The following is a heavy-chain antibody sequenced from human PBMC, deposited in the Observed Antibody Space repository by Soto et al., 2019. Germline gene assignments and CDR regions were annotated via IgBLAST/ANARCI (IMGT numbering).Heavy chain of an antibody. CDR2: INPSGGST. CDR3: ASTVVVAATRFDY. V-gene: IGHV1-46*04. J-gene: IGHJ4*02. CDR1: GYTFTSYY. D-gene: IGHD2-15*01. Sequence: QVQLVQSGAEVKKTGASVKVSCKASGYTFTSYYMHWVRQAPGQALEWMGIINPSGGSTSYAQKLQGRVTMTRDASTSTVYMELSSLRSEDTAVYYCASTVVVAATRFDYWGQGTLVTVSS.